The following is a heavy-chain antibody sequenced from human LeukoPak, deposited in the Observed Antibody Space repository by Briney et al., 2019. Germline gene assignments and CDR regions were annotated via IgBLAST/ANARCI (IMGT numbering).Heavy chain of an antibody. Sequence: SETLSLTCTVSGGPIGSGTYYWNWIRPPAGQGLEWIVRTYSTGKTDYNSSLKTRASISVDTSKNKFSLKLNSVTAAYTAIYYCARALAYTNWFDPWGKGIPVTVSS. CDR1: GGPIGSGTYY. CDR3: ARALAYTNWFDP. V-gene: IGHV4-61*02. J-gene: IGHJ5*02. CDR2: TYSTGKT. D-gene: IGHD3-16*01.